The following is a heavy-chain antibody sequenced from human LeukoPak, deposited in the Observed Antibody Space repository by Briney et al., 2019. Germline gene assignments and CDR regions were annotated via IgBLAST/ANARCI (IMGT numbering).Heavy chain of an antibody. CDR1: GFTFSTYS. CDR3: AREVTLGYYFDY. V-gene: IGHV3-21*01. D-gene: IGHD3-16*01. J-gene: IGHJ4*02. Sequence: GGSLRLSCAASGFTFSTYSMNWVRQAPGKGLEWVSSITSPVGRIYYADSLKGRITISRDNARSSLYLQMNSLRAEDTAVYYCAREVTLGYYFDYWGQGALVAVSS. CDR2: ITSPVGRI.